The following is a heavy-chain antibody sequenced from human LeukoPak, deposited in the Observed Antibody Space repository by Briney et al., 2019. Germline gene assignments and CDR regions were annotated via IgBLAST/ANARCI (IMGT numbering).Heavy chain of an antibody. CDR1: GGTFSSYA. CDR2: IIPIFGTA. Sequence: GASVKVSCKASGGTFSSYAISWVRQAPGQGLEWMGGIIPIFGTANYAQKFQGRVTITTDESTSTAYMELSSLRSEDTAVYYCAMGGYGGDPGGYWGQGTLVTVSS. J-gene: IGHJ4*02. V-gene: IGHV1-69*05. CDR3: AMGGYGGDPGGY. D-gene: IGHD4-23*01.